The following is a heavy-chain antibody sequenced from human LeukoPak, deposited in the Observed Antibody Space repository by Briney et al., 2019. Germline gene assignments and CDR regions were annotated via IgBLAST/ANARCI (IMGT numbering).Heavy chain of an antibody. CDR1: GGTFSSYT. D-gene: IGHD6-13*01. CDR3: AREYSPYNFDY. Sequence: SVKVSCKASGGTFSSYTISWVRQAPGQGLEWMGRIIPILGIANYAQKFQGRVTITADKSTSTAYIELSSLRSEDTAVYYCAREYSPYNFDYWGQGTPVTVSS. V-gene: IGHV1-69*04. CDR2: IIPILGIA. J-gene: IGHJ4*02.